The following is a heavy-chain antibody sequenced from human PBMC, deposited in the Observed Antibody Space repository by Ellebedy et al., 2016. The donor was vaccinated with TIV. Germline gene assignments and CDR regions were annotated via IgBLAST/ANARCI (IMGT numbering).Heavy chain of an antibody. CDR2: IFYSGSA. J-gene: IGHJ2*01. Sequence: MPSETLSLTCTVSGGSIRSSTYYWAWIRQPPGKGLEWLGNIFYSGSAYYNTSLQSRVTMSVDTSKNQFSLKLNSVTAADTAVYFCARAAWTWYIDLWGRGTPAKVSS. D-gene: IGHD1-1*01. CDR3: ARAAWTWYIDL. CDR1: GGSIRSSTYY. V-gene: IGHV4-39*07.